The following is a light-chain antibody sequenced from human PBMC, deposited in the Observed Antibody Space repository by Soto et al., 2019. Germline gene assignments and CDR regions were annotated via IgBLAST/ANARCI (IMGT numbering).Light chain of an antibody. CDR1: QAITSN. J-gene: IGKJ4*01. CDR2: DAS. V-gene: IGKV1-13*02. CDR3: QQFDSLPVA. Sequence: AIHLTQSPSSLSASVGERVIITCRASQAITSNLAWYYQKPGKAPELLIFDASTLESGVPSRFSGSGSGTHFTLTINSLQPEYFATYFCQQFDSLPVAFGGGTKVEI.